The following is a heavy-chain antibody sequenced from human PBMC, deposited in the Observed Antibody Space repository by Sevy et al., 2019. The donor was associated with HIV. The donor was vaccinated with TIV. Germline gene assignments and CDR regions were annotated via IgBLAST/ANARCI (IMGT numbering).Heavy chain of an antibody. V-gene: IGHV3-21*01. CDR1: GFTFSSYT. D-gene: IGHD6-19*01. CDR3: AGGESSGWFETYYFDY. Sequence: GGSLRLSCAASGFTFSSYTMNWVRQAPGKGLEWVSSISTRSHYIYYADSVKGRFTISRDNPKNSLYLQMNSLRPEDTALYYCAGGESSGWFETYYFDYWGQGTLVTVSS. CDR2: ISTRSHYI. J-gene: IGHJ4*02.